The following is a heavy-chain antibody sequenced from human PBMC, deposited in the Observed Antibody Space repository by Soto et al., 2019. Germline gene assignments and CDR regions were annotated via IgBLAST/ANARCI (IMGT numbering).Heavy chain of an antibody. CDR1: GFTFSSYW. CDR2: IKQDGSEK. J-gene: IGHJ4*02. CDR3: ARDQGYYDFWSGYYTVRDY. D-gene: IGHD3-3*01. V-gene: IGHV3-7*01. Sequence: ESGGGLVQPGGSLRLSCAASGFTFSSYWMSWVRQAPGKGLEWVANIKQDGSEKYYVDSVKGRFTISRDNAKNSLYLQMNSLRAEDTAVYYCARDQGYYDFWSGYYTVRDYCGQGTLVTVSS.